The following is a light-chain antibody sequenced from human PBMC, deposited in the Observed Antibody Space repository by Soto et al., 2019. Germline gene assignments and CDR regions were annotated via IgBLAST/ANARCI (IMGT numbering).Light chain of an antibody. CDR3: QQYGSSPPIT. Sequence: EVVMRQSPATLSVSPGEGATLSCRASQSVSNNYLAWYQQKPGQAPRLLIYGASSRATGIPDRFSGSGSGTDFTLTISRLEPEDFAVYYCQQYGSSPPITLGQGTRLEIK. CDR1: QSVSNNY. J-gene: IGKJ5*01. CDR2: GAS. V-gene: IGKV3-20*01.